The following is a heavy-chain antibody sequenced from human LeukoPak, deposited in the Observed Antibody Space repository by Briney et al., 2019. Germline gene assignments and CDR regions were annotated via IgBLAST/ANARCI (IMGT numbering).Heavy chain of an antibody. Sequence: ASVKVSCKASGYTFTSYGISWVRQAPGQGLEWMGWISAYNGNTNYAQKLQGRVTMTTDTSTSTAYTELRSLRSDDTAVYYCARDAKWSSGSYYYGYWGQGTLVTVSS. CDR2: ISAYNGNT. CDR3: ARDAKWSSGSYYYGY. CDR1: GYTFTSYG. J-gene: IGHJ4*02. D-gene: IGHD3-10*01. V-gene: IGHV1-18*04.